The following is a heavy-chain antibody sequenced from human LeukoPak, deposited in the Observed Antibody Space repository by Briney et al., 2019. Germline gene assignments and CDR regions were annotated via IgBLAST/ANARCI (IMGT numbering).Heavy chain of an antibody. D-gene: IGHD2-2*01. J-gene: IGHJ4*02. Sequence: SQTVSLTCTVSGGSISSGGYYWSWIRQPPGKGLEWIGYIYHSGSTYYNPSLKSRVTISVDRSKNQFSLKLSSVTAADTAVFYCASGVVPAASDYWGQGTLVTVSS. CDR1: GGSISSGGYY. V-gene: IGHV4-30-2*01. CDR3: ASGVVPAASDY. CDR2: IYHSGST.